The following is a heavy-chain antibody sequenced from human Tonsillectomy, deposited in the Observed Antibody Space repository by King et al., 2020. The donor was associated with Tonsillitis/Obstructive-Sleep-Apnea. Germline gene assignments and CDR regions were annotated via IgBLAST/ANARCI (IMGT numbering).Heavy chain of an antibody. J-gene: IGHJ3*02. Sequence: VQLVESGGGLVQPSRSLRLSCAASGFTLDDYAMHWVRQPPGKGLEWVSGIDWNGGSIGYVDSVRGRFTISRDNAKNSLYLQMNSLRPEDTALYYCVKDRGTVPKALDIWGQGTMVTVSS. CDR2: IDWNGGSI. D-gene: IGHD2-8*02. CDR1: GFTLDDYA. V-gene: IGHV3-9*01. CDR3: VKDRGTVPKALDI.